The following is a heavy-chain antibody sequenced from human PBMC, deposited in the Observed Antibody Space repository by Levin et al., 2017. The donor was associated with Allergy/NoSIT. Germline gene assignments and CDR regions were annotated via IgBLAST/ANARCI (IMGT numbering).Heavy chain of an antibody. CDR2: INNDGSST. Sequence: GSLRLSCAASGFTFSIYWMHWVRQAPGKGLVWVSHINNDGSSTNYADSVKGRFTISRDNAKNTLYLQMNSLRAEDTAVYYCARDYQGLGDYWGQGTLVTVSS. V-gene: IGHV3-74*01. D-gene: IGHD2-2*01. CDR3: ARDYQGLGDY. J-gene: IGHJ4*02. CDR1: GFTFSIYW.